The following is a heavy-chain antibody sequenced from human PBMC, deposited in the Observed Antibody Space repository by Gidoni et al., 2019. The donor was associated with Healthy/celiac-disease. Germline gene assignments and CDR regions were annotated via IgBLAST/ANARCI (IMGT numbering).Heavy chain of an antibody. CDR1: GFTVSSNY. V-gene: IGHV3-66*02. CDR2: LYSGGST. CDR3: ARDRGSIDAFDI. J-gene: IGHJ3*02. Sequence: EVQLVESGGGLVQPGGSLRLSCAASGFTVSSNYMNWVRQAPGKGLEWVSVLYSGGSTYYADSVKGRFTISRDNSKNTLYLQMNNLRPEDTAVYYCARDRGSIDAFDIWGQGTMLTVSS. D-gene: IGHD3-10*01.